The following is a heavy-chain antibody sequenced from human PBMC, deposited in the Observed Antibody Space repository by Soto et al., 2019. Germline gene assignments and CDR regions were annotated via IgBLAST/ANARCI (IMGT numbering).Heavy chain of an antibody. CDR1: GYTFTSYG. J-gene: IGHJ4*02. CDR3: ARSIAAAVDFDY. V-gene: IGHV1-18*01. Sequence: QVQLVQSGAEVKKPGASVKVSCKASGYTFTSYGLCWVRQAPGHGLAWMGWISAYNGNTNYAQKLQGRVTMTTDTSTSTAYMELRSLRSDDTAVYYCARSIAAAVDFDYGGQGTLVTVSS. CDR2: ISAYNGNT. D-gene: IGHD6-13*01.